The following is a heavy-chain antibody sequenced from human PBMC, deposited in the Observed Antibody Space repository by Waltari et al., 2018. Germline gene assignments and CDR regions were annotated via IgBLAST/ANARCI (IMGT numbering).Heavy chain of an antibody. D-gene: IGHD3-3*01. CDR2: IYYSGTT. CDR1: GDSISGSPNY. V-gene: IGHV4-39*01. Sequence: QMELQESGPRLVKPSETLSLTCNVSGDSISGSPNYWAWLRQPPGKNLQLIGSIYYSGTTDYNPSRKGRFAISVDTSRNQFSLNVNSVTAADTGIYYCARQLRFVDWIPRYFDSWGRGTLATVSS. J-gene: IGHJ4*02. CDR3: ARQLRFVDWIPRYFDS.